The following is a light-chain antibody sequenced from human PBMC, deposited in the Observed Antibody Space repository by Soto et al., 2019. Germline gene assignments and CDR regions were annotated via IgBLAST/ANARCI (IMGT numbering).Light chain of an antibody. Sequence: EIILTQSPDTLSLSPGERATLSCRASQTVSSNYLAWCQQRPGQAPRLLIYGASTRAAGIPDRFSGSGSGTDFTLTITRLDPEDFAVYFCQQYTGPPTTFCQEERLEI. CDR3: QQYTGPPTT. J-gene: IGKJ5*01. V-gene: IGKV3-20*01. CDR2: GAS. CDR1: QTVSSNY.